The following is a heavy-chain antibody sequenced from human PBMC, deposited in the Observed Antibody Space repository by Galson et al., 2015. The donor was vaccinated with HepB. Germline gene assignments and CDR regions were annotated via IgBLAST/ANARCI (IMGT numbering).Heavy chain of an antibody. D-gene: IGHD4-17*01. J-gene: IGHJ5*02. CDR2: IIPILGIA. CDR1: GGTFSSYA. V-gene: IGHV1-69*04. CDR3: ASPLRGAGFDP. Sequence: SVKVSCKASGGTFSSYAISWVRQAPGQGLEWMGRIIPILGIANYAQKFQGRVTITADKSTSTAYMELSSLRSEDTAVYYCASPLRGAGFDPWGQGTLVTVSS.